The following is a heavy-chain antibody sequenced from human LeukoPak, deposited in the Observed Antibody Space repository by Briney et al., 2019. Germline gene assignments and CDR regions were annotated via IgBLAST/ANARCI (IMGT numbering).Heavy chain of an antibody. V-gene: IGHV3-30*02. J-gene: IGHJ5*02. Sequence: GGSLRLSCAASGFTSSSYGMHWVRQAPGKGLEWVAFIRYDGSNKYYADSVKGRFTISRDNSKNTLYLQMNSLRAEDTAVYYCIPRSGIVVVPAASYNWFDPWGQGTLVTVSS. CDR3: IPRSGIVVVPAASYNWFDP. D-gene: IGHD2-2*01. CDR2: IRYDGSNK. CDR1: GFTSSSYG.